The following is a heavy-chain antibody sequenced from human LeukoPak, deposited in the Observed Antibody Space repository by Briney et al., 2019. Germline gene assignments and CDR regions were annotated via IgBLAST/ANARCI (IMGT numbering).Heavy chain of an antibody. CDR2: IYHSGST. V-gene: IGHV4-59*01. J-gene: IGHJ4*02. CDR1: GGSISSYY. D-gene: IGHD5-24*01. CDR3: ARENGYRYDY. Sequence: SETLSLTCTVSGGSISSYYWSWIRQPPGKGLEWIGSIYHSGSTNYNPSLKSRVTISVDTSKNQFSLKLRSVTAADTAVYYCARENGYRYDYWGQGTLVTVSS.